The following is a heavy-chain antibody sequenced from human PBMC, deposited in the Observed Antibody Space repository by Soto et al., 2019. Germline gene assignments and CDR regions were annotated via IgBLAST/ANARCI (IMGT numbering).Heavy chain of an antibody. CDR1: VFRYGFPFSDYD. CDR3: AKNSFSGSKRILDS. Sequence: GSLRLSGAASVFRYGFPFSDYDMHWVRQAPGKGLEWVALISFDGSTKNYVDSVEGRFTISRDNSRDTLFLQMDSLRPEDTAVYYCAKNSFSGSKRILDSWGQGTLVTVSS. V-gene: IGHV3-30*18. J-gene: IGHJ4*02. D-gene: IGHD1-26*01. CDR2: ISFDGSTK.